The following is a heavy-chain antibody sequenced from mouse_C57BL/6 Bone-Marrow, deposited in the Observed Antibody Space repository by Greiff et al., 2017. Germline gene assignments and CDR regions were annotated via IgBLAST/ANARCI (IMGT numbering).Heavy chain of an antibody. D-gene: IGHD2-5*01. J-gene: IGHJ4*01. CDR1: CYTFTSYW. CDR2: IYPGSGGT. V-gene: IGHV1-55*01. Sequence: QVQLQQPGAELVKPGASVKMSCKASCYTFTSYWITWVKQRPGQGLEWIGDIYPGSGGTNYNEKFKSKATLTVDTSSSTAYLHLSSLTSEDSAVYYCAYSNCYYAMDYWGQGTSVTVSS. CDR3: AYSNCYYAMDY.